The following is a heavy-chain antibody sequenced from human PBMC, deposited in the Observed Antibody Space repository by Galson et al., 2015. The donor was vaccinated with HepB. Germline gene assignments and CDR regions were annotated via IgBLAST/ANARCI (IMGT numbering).Heavy chain of an antibody. D-gene: IGHD1-26*01. CDR2: IYPGDSDT. V-gene: IGHV5-51*01. CDR3: AKMSVGCFDY. Sequence: QSGAEVKKPGESLKISCKGSGYIFSNYWIVWVRQMPGKGLEFMGIIYPGDSDTKYSPSFQGQVTISVDKSTSTAYLQWSSLKASDTAMYYCAKMSVGCFDYWGQGTLVTVAS. J-gene: IGHJ4*02. CDR1: GYIFSNYW.